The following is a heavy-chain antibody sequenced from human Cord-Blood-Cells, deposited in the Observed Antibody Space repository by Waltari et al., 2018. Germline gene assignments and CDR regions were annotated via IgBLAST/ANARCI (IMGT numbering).Heavy chain of an antibody. CDR3: ARSEDFDY. J-gene: IGHJ4*02. Sequence: QVQLVESGGGVVQPGRSLRLSCAASGFPFSSYGMHWVRQAPGKGLEWVAVIWYDESNKYYADSVKGRFTISRDNSKNTLYLQMNSLRAEDTAVYYCARSEDFDYWGQGTLVTVSS. CDR2: IWYDESNK. V-gene: IGHV3-33*01. CDR1: GFPFSSYG.